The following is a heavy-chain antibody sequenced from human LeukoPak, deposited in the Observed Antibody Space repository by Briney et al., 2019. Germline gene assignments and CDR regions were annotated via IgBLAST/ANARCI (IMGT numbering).Heavy chain of an antibody. V-gene: IGHV3-74*01. CDR1: GFTFSSHW. D-gene: IGHD7-27*01. CDR2: INTDGRAT. CDR3: ARPASDTGSDMNYFDS. Sequence: QAGGSLRLSCAASGFTFSSHWMHWVRQAPGKGLVWVSRINTDGRATSYADSVKGRFTISRDNAKNTLYLQMNSLRAEDTAVYYCARPASDTGSDMNYFDSWGQGTLVTVSS. J-gene: IGHJ4*02.